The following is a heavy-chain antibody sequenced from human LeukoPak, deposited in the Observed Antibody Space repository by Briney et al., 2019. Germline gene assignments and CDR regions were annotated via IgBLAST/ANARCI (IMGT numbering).Heavy chain of an antibody. CDR3: ARAGGGDPFYP. CDR2: ISSSSSTI. D-gene: IGHD2-21*02. CDR1: GFTFSSCS. J-gene: IGHJ5*02. Sequence: GGSLRLSCAASGFTFSSCSMNWVRQAPGKGLEWVSYISSSSSTIYYADSVKGRFTISRDNAKNSLYLQMYSLRAEDTAVYFCARAGGGDPFYPWGQGTLVTVSS. V-gene: IGHV3-48*01.